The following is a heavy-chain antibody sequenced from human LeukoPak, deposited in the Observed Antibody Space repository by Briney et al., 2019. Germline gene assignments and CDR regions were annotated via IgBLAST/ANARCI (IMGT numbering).Heavy chain of an antibody. D-gene: IGHD2-21*02. CDR3: AKDASPWGGDRYDAFDI. CDR2: ISGSGDNT. J-gene: IGHJ3*02. CDR1: GFTFSSYA. Sequence: GGSLRLSCAASGFTFSSYAMSWVRQAPGKGLEWVSAISGSGDNTYYADSVKGRFTISRDNSGNTLYLQMNSLRAEDTAVYYCAKDASPWGGDRYDAFDIWGQGTMVTVSS. V-gene: IGHV3-23*01.